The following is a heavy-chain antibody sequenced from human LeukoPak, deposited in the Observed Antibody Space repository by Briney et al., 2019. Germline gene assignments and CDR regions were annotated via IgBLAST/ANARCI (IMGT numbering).Heavy chain of an antibody. V-gene: IGHV4-34*01. CDR3: AKGAGGFSYYNWFDP. Sequence: NPSETLSLTCAVYGGSFSGYYWGWIRQPPGKWLEWIGSIYYSGTTHYSPSLESRVTISVDTSKNQFSLKLASVTAADTAIYYCAKGAGGFSYYNWFDPWGQGTLVTVSS. CDR2: IYYSGTT. J-gene: IGHJ5*02. D-gene: IGHD5-18*01. CDR1: GGSFSGYY.